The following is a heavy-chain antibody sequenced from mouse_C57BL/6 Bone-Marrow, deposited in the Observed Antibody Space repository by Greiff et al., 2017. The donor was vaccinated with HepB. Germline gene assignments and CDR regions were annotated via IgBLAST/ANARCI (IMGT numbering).Heavy chain of an antibody. CDR1: GFTFSDYG. CDR2: ISSGSSTI. Sequence: EVHLVESGGGLVKPGGSLKLSCAASGFTFSDYGMHWVRQAPEKGLEWVAHISSGSSTIYYADTVKGRFTISRDNAKNTLFLQMTSLRSEDTAMYYCARTYYGYDDAMDYWGQGTSVTVSS. D-gene: IGHD2-9*01. J-gene: IGHJ4*01. V-gene: IGHV5-17*01. CDR3: ARTYYGYDDAMDY.